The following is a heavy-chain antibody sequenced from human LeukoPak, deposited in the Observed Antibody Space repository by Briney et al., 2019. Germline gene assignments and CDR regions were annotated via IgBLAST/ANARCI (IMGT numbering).Heavy chain of an antibody. CDR3: ATYRQVLLPFES. V-gene: IGHV3-7*03. CDR2: INEDGSQK. D-gene: IGHD2-8*02. J-gene: IGHJ4*02. Sequence: PGGSLRLSCAASGFTFSSDWMSWVRQAPGKGLEWVANINEDGSQKHYVDSVKGRFTISRDNAKNSLYLQMNSLRAEDTAIYYCATYRQVLLPFESWGQGTLVTVSS. CDR1: GFTFSSDW.